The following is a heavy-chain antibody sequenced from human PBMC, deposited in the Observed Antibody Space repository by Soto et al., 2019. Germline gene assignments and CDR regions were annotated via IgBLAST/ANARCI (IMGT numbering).Heavy chain of an antibody. Sequence: QVQLVESGGGVVQPGRSLRLSCAASGFTFSSYGMHWVRQAPGKGLEWVAVIWYDGSNKYYADSVKGRFTISRDNSKNTLYLQMNSLRAEDTAVYYCARDRGGGSSSCGDYWGQGTLVTVSS. CDR1: GFTFSSYG. D-gene: IGHD6-13*01. J-gene: IGHJ4*02. CDR3: ARDRGGGSSSCGDY. V-gene: IGHV3-33*01. CDR2: IWYDGSNK.